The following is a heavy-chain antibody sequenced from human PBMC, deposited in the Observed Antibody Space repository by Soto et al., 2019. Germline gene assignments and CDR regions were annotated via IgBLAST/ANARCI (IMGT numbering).Heavy chain of an antibody. CDR1: GFAFSSYG. J-gene: IGHJ4*02. D-gene: IGHD3-10*01. CDR3: VSDRGSLHASVPYS. V-gene: IGHV3-30*03. CDR2: ISYDGSLQ. Sequence: QAQLVESGGGVVQPGRSLRLSCAASGFAFSSYGMHWVRKAPGTGLEWVAVISYDGSLQHYADSVKGRFTISRDNSKNMVLLQISSLRAEDTAVYYSVSDRGSLHASVPYSWGQGTLVSVSS.